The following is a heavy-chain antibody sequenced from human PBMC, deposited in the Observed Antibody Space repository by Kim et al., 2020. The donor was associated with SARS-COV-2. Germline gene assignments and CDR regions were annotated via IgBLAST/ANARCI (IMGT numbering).Heavy chain of an antibody. Sequence: GESLKISCKGSGYSFTSYWIGWVRQMPGKGLEWMGIIYPGDSDTRYSPSFQGQVTISADKSISTAYLQWGSLKASDTAMYYCARHGGSSGPTVWFDPWGHGTLVTVSS. CDR1: GYSFTSYW. CDR2: IYPGDSDT. D-gene: IGHD6-19*01. J-gene: IGHJ5*02. CDR3: ARHGGSSGPTVWFDP. V-gene: IGHV5-51*01.